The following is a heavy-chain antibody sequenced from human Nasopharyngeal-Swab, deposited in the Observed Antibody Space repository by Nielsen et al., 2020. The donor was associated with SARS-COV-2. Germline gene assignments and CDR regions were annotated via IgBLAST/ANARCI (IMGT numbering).Heavy chain of an antibody. V-gene: IGHV1-69*13. CDR2: IIPIFGTA. D-gene: IGHD4-17*01. CDR1: GGTFSSYA. CDR3: ARVDLQTTVTTWVPFDY. Sequence: SSVKVSCKASGGTFSSYAISWVRQAPGQGLEWMGGIIPIFGTANYAQKFQGRVTITADESTSTAYMELSSLRSEDTAAYYCARVDLQTTVTTWVPFDYWGQGTLVTVSS. J-gene: IGHJ4*02.